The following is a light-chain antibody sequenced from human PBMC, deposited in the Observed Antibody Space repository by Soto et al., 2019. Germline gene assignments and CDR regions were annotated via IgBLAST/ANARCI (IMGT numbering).Light chain of an antibody. Sequence: EIVLTQSPATPSLSPGERATLSCRASQSVKTFLVWYQQRPGQPPRLLIHDASHRAAGIPARFSGSGFGTDFTLTISSLEPEDAAVYYCQQRSNWPPITFGQGTRLEIK. CDR1: QSVKTF. J-gene: IGKJ5*01. CDR2: DAS. V-gene: IGKV3-11*01. CDR3: QQRSNWPPIT.